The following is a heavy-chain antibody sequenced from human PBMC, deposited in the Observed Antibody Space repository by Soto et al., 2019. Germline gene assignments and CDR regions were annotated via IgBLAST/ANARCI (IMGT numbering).Heavy chain of an antibody. Sequence: SETLSLTCTVSGGSISSSSYYWCWIRHPPGKGLEWIGSIYYSGSTYYNPSLKSRVTISVDTSKNQFSLKLSSVTAADTAVYYCACIFSGGYGYGFYYYGMDVWGQGTTVTVSS. CDR2: IYYSGST. CDR1: GGSISSSSYY. D-gene: IGHD5-18*01. V-gene: IGHV4-39*01. J-gene: IGHJ6*02. CDR3: ACIFSGGYGYGFYYYGMDV.